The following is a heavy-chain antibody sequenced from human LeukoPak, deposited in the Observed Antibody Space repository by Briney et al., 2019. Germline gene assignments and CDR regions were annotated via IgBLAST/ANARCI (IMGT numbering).Heavy chain of an antibody. Sequence: PSETLSLTCAVYGGSFSGYYWSWIRQPPGKGLEWIGEINHSGSTNYNPSLKSRVTISVDTSKNQFSLELSSVTAADTAVYYCVRGAKGGGRYRWFDPWGQGTLVTVSS. D-gene: IGHD6-19*01. CDR1: GGSFSGYY. CDR2: INHSGST. J-gene: IGHJ5*02. CDR3: VRGAKGGGRYRWFDP. V-gene: IGHV4-34*01.